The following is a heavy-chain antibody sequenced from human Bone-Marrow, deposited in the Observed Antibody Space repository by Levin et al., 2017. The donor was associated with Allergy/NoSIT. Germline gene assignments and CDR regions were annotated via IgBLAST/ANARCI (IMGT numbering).Heavy chain of an antibody. CDR1: GFTFSSYA. D-gene: IGHD1-26*01. CDR2: ISYDGSNK. V-gene: IGHV3-30-3*01. J-gene: IGHJ3*02. CDR3: ARGGSYGDDAFDI. Sequence: GGSLRLSCAASGFTFSSYAMHWVRQAPGKGLECVAVISYDGSNKYYADSVKCRFTISRDNSKNTLYLQMNSLRAEDTAVYYCARGGSYGDDAFDIWGQGTMVTVSS.